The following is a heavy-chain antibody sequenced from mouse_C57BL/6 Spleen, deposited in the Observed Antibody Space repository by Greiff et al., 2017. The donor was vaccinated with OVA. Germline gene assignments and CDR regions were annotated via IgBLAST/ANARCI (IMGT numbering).Heavy chain of an antibody. CDR3: ARDGKDAMDY. Sequence: QVQLQQPGAELVRPGSSVQLSCKASGYTFTSYWMHWVKQRPIQGLEWIGNIDPSDSETHYNQKFKDKATLTVDKSSSTAYMQLSSLTSEDSAVYYCARDGKDAMDYWGQGTSVTVSS. J-gene: IGHJ4*01. CDR1: GYTFTSYW. CDR2: IDPSDSET. D-gene: IGHD2-1*01. V-gene: IGHV1-52*01.